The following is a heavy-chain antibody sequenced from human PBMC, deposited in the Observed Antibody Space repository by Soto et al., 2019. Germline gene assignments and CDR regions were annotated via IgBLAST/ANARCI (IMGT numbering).Heavy chain of an antibody. V-gene: IGHV4-4*07. CDR2: IHSSGST. Sequence: QVQLQESGPGLVKPSETLSLTCTVSGGSISSYYWTWIRQPAGKGLEWIGRIHSSGSTNYNPSLKSRVTMSVDTSKNQFSLRLSSVTAADTAVYYCEREYSSSSGRTLDIWGQGTMVTVSS. CDR1: GGSISSYY. J-gene: IGHJ3*02. CDR3: EREYSSSSGRTLDI. D-gene: IGHD6-6*01.